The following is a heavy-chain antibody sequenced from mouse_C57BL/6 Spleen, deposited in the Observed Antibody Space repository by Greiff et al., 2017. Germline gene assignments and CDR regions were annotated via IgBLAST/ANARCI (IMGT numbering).Heavy chain of an antibody. CDR2: IYPGDGDT. D-gene: IGHD1-1*01. CDR3: AREGYYYGSSSPFDY. J-gene: IGHJ2*01. Sequence: LQQSGASVKISCKASGYAFSSYWMNWVKQRPGKGLEWIGQIYPGDGDTNYNGKFKGKATLTADKSSSTAYMQLSSLTTEDSAVYFCAREGYYYGSSSPFDYWGQGTTLTVSS. V-gene: IGHV1-80*01. CDR1: GYAFSSYW.